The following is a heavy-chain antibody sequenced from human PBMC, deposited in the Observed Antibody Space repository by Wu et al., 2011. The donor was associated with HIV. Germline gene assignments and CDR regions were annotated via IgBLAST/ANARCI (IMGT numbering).Heavy chain of an antibody. CDR3: ARDRVLTYYYGSGRLYGVDV. CDR2: INPNSGGT. CDR1: GYTFTGYY. Sequence: QVQLVQSGAEVKKPGASVKVSCKASGYTFTGYYMHWVRQAPGQGLEWMGWINPNSGGTNYAQKFQGRVTMTRDTSISTAYMELSRLRSDDTAIYYCARDRVLTYYYGSGRLYGVDVWGQGATVTVSS. V-gene: IGHV1-2*02. J-gene: IGHJ6*02. D-gene: IGHD3-10*01.